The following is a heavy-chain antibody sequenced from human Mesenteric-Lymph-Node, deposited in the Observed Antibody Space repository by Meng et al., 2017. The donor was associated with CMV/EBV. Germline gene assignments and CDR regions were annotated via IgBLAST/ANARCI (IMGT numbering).Heavy chain of an antibody. CDR3: ARIRSGAVYYDFWSDY. Sequence: SETLSLTCTVSGGSISSGDYYWSWIRQPPGKGLEWIGYIYYSGSTYYNPSLKSRVTISVDTSKNQFSLKLSSVTAADTAVYYCARIRSGAVYYDFWSDYWGQGTLVTVSS. V-gene: IGHV4-30-4*08. CDR1: GGSISSGDYY. D-gene: IGHD3-3*01. J-gene: IGHJ4*02. CDR2: IYYSGST.